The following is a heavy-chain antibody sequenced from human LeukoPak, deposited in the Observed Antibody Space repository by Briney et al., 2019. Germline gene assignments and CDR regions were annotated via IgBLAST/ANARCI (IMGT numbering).Heavy chain of an antibody. CDR2: IYYSGST. Sequence: PSETLSLTCTVSGGSISSSSYYWGWIRQPPGKGLEWIGSIYYSGSTYYNPSLKSRATISVDTSKNQFSLKLSSVTAADTAVYYCAGGIAARLGAFDIWGQGTMVTVSS. CDR3: AGGIAARLGAFDI. V-gene: IGHV4-39*07. CDR1: GGSISSSSYY. D-gene: IGHD6-6*01. J-gene: IGHJ3*02.